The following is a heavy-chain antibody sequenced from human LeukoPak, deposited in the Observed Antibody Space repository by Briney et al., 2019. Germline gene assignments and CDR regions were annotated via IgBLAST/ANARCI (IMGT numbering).Heavy chain of an antibody. D-gene: IGHD3-3*01. Sequence: GGSLRLSCAASGFTFSSYAMSWVRQAPGKGLEWVGRIKSKTDGGTTDYAAPVKGRFTISRDNSKNTLYLQMNSLRAEDTAVYYCARGLRFLEWLPLDYWGREPWSPSPQ. CDR3: ARGLRFLEWLPLDY. CDR1: GFTFSSYA. CDR2: IKSKTDGGTT. V-gene: IGHV3-15*01. J-gene: IGHJ4*02.